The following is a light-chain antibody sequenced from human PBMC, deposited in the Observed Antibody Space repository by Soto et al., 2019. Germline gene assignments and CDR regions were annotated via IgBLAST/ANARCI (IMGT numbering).Light chain of an antibody. CDR3: LHGLDS. J-gene: IGKJ2*03. V-gene: IGKV1-5*03. Sequence: DIQMTQSPSTLSASVGDSATITCRASQRLSNWLAWHQQKPGKAPKLLIYKASTLQGGVPSRFSGSGSGTEFPLTSSSLQPDDFATYYCLHGLDSLGPGTKREIK. CDR2: KAS. CDR1: QRLSNW.